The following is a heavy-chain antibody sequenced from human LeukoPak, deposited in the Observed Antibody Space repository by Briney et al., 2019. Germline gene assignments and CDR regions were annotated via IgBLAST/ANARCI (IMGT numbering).Heavy chain of an antibody. CDR1: GFTVITND. J-gene: IGHJ4*02. D-gene: IGHD1-14*01. CDR3: ARGVEPLAANTLAY. CDR2: LYSDGNT. Sequence: GGSLRLSCAACGFTVITNDMTWVRQAPGKGLEWVSVLYSDGNTKYADSVQGRFTISRDNSKNTLYLEMNSLSPDDTAVYYCARGVEPLAANTLAYWGQGTLVTVSS. V-gene: IGHV3-53*01.